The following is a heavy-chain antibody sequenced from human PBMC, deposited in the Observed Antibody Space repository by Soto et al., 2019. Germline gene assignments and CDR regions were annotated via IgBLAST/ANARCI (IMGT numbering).Heavy chain of an antibody. V-gene: IGHV5-10-1*01. CDR2: IDPSDSYT. J-gene: IGHJ6*02. D-gene: IGHD6-19*01. CDR1: GYSFTSYW. Sequence: GESLKISCKGSGYSFTSYWISWVRQMPGKGLEWMGRIDPSDSYTNYSPSFQGHVTISADKSISTAYLQWSSLKASDTAMYYCATSPNFYSSGWYAPHYGMDVWGQGTTVT. CDR3: ATSPNFYSSGWYAPHYGMDV.